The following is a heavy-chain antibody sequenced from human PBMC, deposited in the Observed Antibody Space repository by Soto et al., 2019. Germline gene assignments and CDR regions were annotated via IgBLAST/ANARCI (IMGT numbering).Heavy chain of an antibody. Sequence: GESLKISCKASGYTFTSYGISWVRQAPGQGLEWMGWISAYNGNTNYAQKLQGRVTMTTDTSTSTAYMELRSLRSDDTAVYYCARDLGDYYDSSGPNPGVNYWGQGTLVTVSS. V-gene: IGHV1-18*01. D-gene: IGHD3-22*01. CDR1: GYTFTSYG. CDR2: ISAYNGNT. CDR3: ARDLGDYYDSSGPNPGVNY. J-gene: IGHJ4*02.